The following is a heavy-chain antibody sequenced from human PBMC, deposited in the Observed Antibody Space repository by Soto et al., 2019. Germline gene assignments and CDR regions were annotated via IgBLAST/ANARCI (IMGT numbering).Heavy chain of an antibody. CDR2: IYYSGST. J-gene: IGHJ3*02. CDR3: ARRLITMVRGVIITYAFDI. CDR1: GGCISSYY. V-gene: IGHV4-59*08. Sequence: SETLALTCTVSGGCISSYYWSWIRQPPGKGLEWIGYIYYSGSTKYNPSLKSRVTISVDTSKNQFSLKLSSVTAADTAVYYCARRLITMVRGVIITYAFDIWGQGTMVTVSS. D-gene: IGHD3-10*01.